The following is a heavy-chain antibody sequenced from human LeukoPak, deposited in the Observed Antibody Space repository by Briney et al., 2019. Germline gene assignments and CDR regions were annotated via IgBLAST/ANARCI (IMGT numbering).Heavy chain of an antibody. J-gene: IGHJ4*02. D-gene: IGHD6-19*01. CDR3: ATGSVDSSGWYNY. Sequence: ASVKVSCKVSGYTLTELSMHWVRLAPGKGREWMGGFDPEDGETIYAQKFQGRVTMTQDTSTDTAYMEVSSLRCEETAVYYCATGSVDSSGWYNYWGQGTLVTVSS. CDR2: FDPEDGET. CDR1: GYTLTELS. V-gene: IGHV1-24*01.